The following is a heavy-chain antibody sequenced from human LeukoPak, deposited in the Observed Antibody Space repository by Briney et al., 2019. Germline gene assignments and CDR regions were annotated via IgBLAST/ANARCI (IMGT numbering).Heavy chain of an antibody. Sequence: SETLSLTCTVSGSSISSSSYYWGWIRQSAGKGLEWIGSIYYSGSTFYTPSLKSRVTILLDTSKNQYFLKLRSVTAADTAVHYCAREEGYSSSSGLHFWGQGTLVTVSS. CDR2: IYYSGST. D-gene: IGHD6-6*01. CDR3: AREEGYSSSSGLHF. J-gene: IGHJ4*02. CDR1: GSSISSSSYY. V-gene: IGHV4-39*07.